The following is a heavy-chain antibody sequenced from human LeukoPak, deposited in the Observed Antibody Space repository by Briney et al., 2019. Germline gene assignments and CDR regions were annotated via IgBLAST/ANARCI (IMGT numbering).Heavy chain of an antibody. J-gene: IGHJ4*02. V-gene: IGHV4-61*01. CDR1: VGPVSRDSYY. D-gene: IGHD2-2*01. Sequence: SETLSLTCTVSVGPVSRDSYYWSWIRQPPGKGLEWIGYIYYSGNTNYTPSLKSRVTISVDTSKNQFSLKLSSVTAADTAVYYCATRPPGESYVPYFDYWGQGTPVTVSS. CDR3: ATRPPGESYVPYFDY. CDR2: IYYSGNT.